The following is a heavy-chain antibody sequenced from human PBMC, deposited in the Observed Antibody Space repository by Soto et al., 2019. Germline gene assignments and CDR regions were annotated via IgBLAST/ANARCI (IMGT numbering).Heavy chain of an antibody. D-gene: IGHD2-2*02. V-gene: IGHV1-18*04. CDR3: AREGYCSSTSCYTGIYYYGMDV. Sequence: QVQLVQSGAEVKKPGASVKVSCKASGYTFTSYGISWVRQAPGQGLERMGWISAYNGNTNYAQKLQGRVTMTTDTSTSTAYMELRSLRSDDTAVYYCAREGYCSSTSCYTGIYYYGMDVWGQGTTVTVSS. J-gene: IGHJ6*02. CDR2: ISAYNGNT. CDR1: GYTFTSYG.